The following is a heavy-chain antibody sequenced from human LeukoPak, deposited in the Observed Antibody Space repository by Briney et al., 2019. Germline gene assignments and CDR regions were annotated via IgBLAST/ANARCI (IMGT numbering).Heavy chain of an antibody. CDR2: VTHTGTT. Sequence: SETLSLTCAVYGGSSSGYYWSWIRQPPGKGLEWIGEVTHTGTTNYNPSLKSRVTISVGTTKNQFSLKLNSVTAADTAVYYCARHRGYTFGDYWGQGTLVTVSS. D-gene: IGHD5-18*01. CDR1: GGSSSGYY. V-gene: IGHV4-34*01. CDR3: ARHRGYTFGDY. J-gene: IGHJ4*02.